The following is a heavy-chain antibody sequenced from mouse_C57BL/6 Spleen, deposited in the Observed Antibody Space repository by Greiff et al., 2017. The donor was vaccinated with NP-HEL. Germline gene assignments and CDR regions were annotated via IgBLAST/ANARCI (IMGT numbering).Heavy chain of an antibody. D-gene: IGHD1-1*01. Sequence: EVKLMESGPELVKPGASVKISCKASGYTFTDYYMNWVKQSHGKSLEWIGDINPNNGGTSYNQKFKGKATLTVDKSSSTAYMELRSLTSEDSAVYYCARAYGSSHWGQGTTLTVSS. CDR1: GYTFTDYY. CDR3: ARAYGSSH. CDR2: INPNNGGT. J-gene: IGHJ2*01. V-gene: IGHV1-26*01.